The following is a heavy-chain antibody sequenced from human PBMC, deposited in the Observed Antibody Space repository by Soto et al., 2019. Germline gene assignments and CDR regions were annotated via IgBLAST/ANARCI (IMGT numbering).Heavy chain of an antibody. CDR2: IYPGDSDT. V-gene: IGHV5-51*01. CDR3: ARQSCSGGSCYWFDP. CDR1: GYSFTSYW. Sequence: PGESLKISCKGSGYSFTSYWIGWVRQMPGKGLEWMGIIYPGDSDTRYSPSFQGQVTISADKSISTAYLQWSSLKASDTAMYYCARQSCSGGSCYWFDPWGQGTPVTVSS. J-gene: IGHJ5*02. D-gene: IGHD2-15*01.